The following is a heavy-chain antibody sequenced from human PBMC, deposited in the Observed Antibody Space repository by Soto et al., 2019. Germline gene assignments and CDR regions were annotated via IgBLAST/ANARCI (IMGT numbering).Heavy chain of an antibody. CDR1: GYTFVDYG. Sequence: VKVSCKASGYTFVDYGFSWVRQAPGQGLEWMGWISPYNGNTHYVETFQGRVTMTTDTSTSTAFMELRTLTSDDTAVYYCARVPTPTHGDSNKNNFLDPWGQGTLVTVSS. J-gene: IGHJ5*02. V-gene: IGHV1-18*04. CDR2: ISPYNGNT. D-gene: IGHD3-10*01. CDR3: ARVPTPTHGDSNKNNFLDP.